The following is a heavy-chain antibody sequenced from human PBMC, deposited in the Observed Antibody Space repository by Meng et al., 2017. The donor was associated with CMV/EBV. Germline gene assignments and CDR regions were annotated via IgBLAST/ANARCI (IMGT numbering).Heavy chain of an antibody. D-gene: IGHD6-6*01. J-gene: IGHJ5*02. CDR1: GCSISSSNW. CDR3: ARVQRSSSFGFDP. Sequence: AVAGCSISSSNWWSWVRQPPGKRLEWIGEIYHSGSTNYNPSLKSRVTISVDKSKNQFSLKLSSVTAADTAVYYCARVQRSSSFGFDPWGQGTLVTVSS. CDR2: IYHSGST. V-gene: IGHV4-4*02.